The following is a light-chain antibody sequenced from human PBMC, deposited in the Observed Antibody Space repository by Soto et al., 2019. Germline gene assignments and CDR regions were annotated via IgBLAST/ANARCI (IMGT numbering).Light chain of an antibody. CDR3: QQYGTSPRT. J-gene: IGKJ1*01. V-gene: IGKV3-20*01. Sequence: EIVLTQSPGTLSLSPGERATLSCRASPSVSSSYLAWYQQKPGQAPRLLMYGASSRATGSPDRFSGSGSGTDFTLTISRLEPEDFAVYYCQQYGTSPRTFGQGTKVEIK. CDR2: GAS. CDR1: PSVSSSY.